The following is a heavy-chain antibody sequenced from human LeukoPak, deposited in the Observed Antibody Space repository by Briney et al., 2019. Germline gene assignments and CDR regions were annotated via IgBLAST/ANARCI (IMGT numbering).Heavy chain of an antibody. D-gene: IGHD3-3*01. CDR3: ARFTIFGVVRYAFDI. J-gene: IGHJ3*02. Sequence: ASVKVSCKASGYTFTGYYMHWVRQAPGQGLEWMGWINPNSGGTNYAQKLQGRVTMTTDTSTSTAYMELWSLRSDDTAVYYCARFTIFGVVRYAFDIWGQGTMVTVSS. CDR2: INPNSGGT. V-gene: IGHV1-2*02. CDR1: GYTFTGYY.